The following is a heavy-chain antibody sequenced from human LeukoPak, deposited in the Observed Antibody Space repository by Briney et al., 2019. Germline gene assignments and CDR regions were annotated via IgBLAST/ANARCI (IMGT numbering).Heavy chain of an antibody. CDR1: GGSFSGYY. D-gene: IGHD3-16*01. V-gene: IGHV4-34*01. J-gene: IGHJ5*02. Sequence: KPSETLSLTCAVYGGSFSGYYWSWIRQPPGKGLEWIGEINHSGSTNYNPSLKSRVTISVDTSKNQFSLKLSSVTAADTAVYYCARGIPRGVWFDPWGQEPWSPSPQ. CDR3: ARGIPRGVWFDP. CDR2: INHSGST.